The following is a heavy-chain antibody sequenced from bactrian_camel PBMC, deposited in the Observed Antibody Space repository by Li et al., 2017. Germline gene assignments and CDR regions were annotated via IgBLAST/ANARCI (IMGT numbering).Heavy chain of an antibody. CDR3: ATPAWSNFGH. V-gene: IGHV3-2*01. D-gene: IGHD2*01. Sequence: HVQLVESGGGSVQAGGSLRLSCTAREHTYSRYHMAWYRQVPGKAREQVATFYTIHRITNYADSVKGRFTISRDNVKKMVYLQMNSLKSEDTGLYRCATPAWSNFGHWGQGTQVTVS. J-gene: IGHJ4*01. CDR2: FYTIHRIT. CDR1: EHTYSRYH.